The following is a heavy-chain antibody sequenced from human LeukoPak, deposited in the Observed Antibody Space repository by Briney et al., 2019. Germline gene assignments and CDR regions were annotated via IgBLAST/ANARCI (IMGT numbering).Heavy chain of an antibody. Sequence: SETLSLXCTVSGGSISSSTYYWGWIRQPPGKGLEWIGTIYYSGSTYYNPSLKSRVTISVDTSQNQFSLKLTSVTAADTAVYYCARMYDSGGFIFDYWGQGTLVTVSS. CDR1: GGSISSSTYY. J-gene: IGHJ4*02. CDR3: ARMYDSGGFIFDY. D-gene: IGHD3-22*01. V-gene: IGHV4-39*01. CDR2: IYYSGST.